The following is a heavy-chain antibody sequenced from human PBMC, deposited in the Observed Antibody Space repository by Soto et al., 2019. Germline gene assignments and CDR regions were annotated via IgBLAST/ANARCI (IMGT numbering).Heavy chain of an antibody. Sequence: QVQLVASGGGVVQPGRSLRLSCAASGFTFNNYGMHWVRQAPGKGLEWVAAISNDANDNYYADSVKGRLTISRDTSKNTLYLQVNSLTTEDTAVYYCAKDQGIAASHGIDWGQGTMVTVSS. CDR1: GFTFNNYG. CDR3: AKDQGIAASHGID. V-gene: IGHV3-30*18. J-gene: IGHJ3*01. D-gene: IGHD6-13*01. CDR2: ISNDANDN.